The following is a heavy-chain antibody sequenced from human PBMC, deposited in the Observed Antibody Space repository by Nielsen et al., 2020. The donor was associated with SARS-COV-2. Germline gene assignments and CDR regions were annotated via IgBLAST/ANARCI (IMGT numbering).Heavy chain of an antibody. D-gene: IGHD2-8*02. V-gene: IGHV3-74*01. CDR3: ARLGPSGVQPY. CDR2: INTDGTTI. Sequence: GGSLRLSCAASGFSFSSFWMHWVRQAPGKGLVWVSHINTDGTTINYADSVKGRFAISRDNAKNTLFLQMDSLRAEDTAVYFCARLGPSGVQPYWGQGTLVTVSS. CDR1: GFSFSSFW. J-gene: IGHJ4*02.